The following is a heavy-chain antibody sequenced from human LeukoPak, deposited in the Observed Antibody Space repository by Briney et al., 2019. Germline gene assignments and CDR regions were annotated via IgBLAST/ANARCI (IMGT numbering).Heavy chain of an antibody. J-gene: IGHJ4*02. CDR3: ARDEGYSSDY. D-gene: IGHD5-18*01. CDR1: GGTFSSYA. CDR2: IIPILGIA. V-gene: IGHV1-69*04. Sequence: ASAKVSCKASGGTFSSYAISWVRQAPGQGLEWMGRIIPILGIANYAQKFQGRVTITADKSTSTAYMELSSLRSEDTAVYYCARDEGYSSDYWGQGTLVTVSS.